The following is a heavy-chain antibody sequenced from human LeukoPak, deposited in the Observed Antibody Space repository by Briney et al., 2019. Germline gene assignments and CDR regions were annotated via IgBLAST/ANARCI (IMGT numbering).Heavy chain of an antibody. Sequence: ASVKVSCKASGYTFTSYDINWVRQATGQGLEWMGWMNPNSGNTGYAQKFQGRVTMTRNTPISTAYMELSSLRSEDTAVYYCARGLSSGWLWYYYYGMDVWGQGTTVTVSS. D-gene: IGHD6-19*01. V-gene: IGHV1-8*01. J-gene: IGHJ6*02. CDR3: ARGLSSGWLWYYYYGMDV. CDR1: GYTFTSYD. CDR2: MNPNSGNT.